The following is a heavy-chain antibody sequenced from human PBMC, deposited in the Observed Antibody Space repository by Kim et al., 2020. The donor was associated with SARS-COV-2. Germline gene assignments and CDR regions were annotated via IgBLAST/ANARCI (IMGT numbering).Heavy chain of an antibody. CDR3: AKAQFCSGGCCNYAAFD. CDR1: GSTFRNYA. D-gene: IGHD2-15*01. J-gene: IGHJ3*01. CDR2: ISGSGDQT. V-gene: IGHV3-23*01. Sequence: GGSLRLSCAVSGSTFRNYAMNWVRPAPAKGLEWVSAISGSGDQTHYTDSVKGWFTISKDNTRNMLYLQMNSLRAEDTAVSYCAKAQFCSGGCCNYAAFD.